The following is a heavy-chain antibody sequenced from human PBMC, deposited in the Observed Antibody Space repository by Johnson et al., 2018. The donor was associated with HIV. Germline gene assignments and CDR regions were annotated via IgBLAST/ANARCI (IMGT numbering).Heavy chain of an antibody. CDR3: ARACRDGYTCDAFDI. J-gene: IGHJ3*02. Sequence: HVQLLESGGGVVQPGRSLRLSCAASGFTFSTYGMHWVRQAPGKGLEWVSTIGGGGGSTYFADPVKGLFTISRDNSKNTLYLQMNSLRAEDTAVYYCARACRDGYTCDAFDIWGQGTMVTVSS. D-gene: IGHD5-24*01. CDR2: IGGGGGST. CDR1: GFTFSTYG. V-gene: IGHV3-NL1*01.